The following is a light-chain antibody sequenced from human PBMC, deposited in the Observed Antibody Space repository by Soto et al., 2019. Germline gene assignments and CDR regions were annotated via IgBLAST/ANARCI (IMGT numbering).Light chain of an antibody. Sequence: AIRMTQSPSSLSASTGDRVTITCRASQGISSYLAWYQQKPGKAPKLLIYAASTLQSGVPSGFSGSGSGTDFTLTISCLQSEDFATYYCQQYYSYPQTFGQGTKVEIK. CDR3: QQYYSYPQT. V-gene: IGKV1-8*01. J-gene: IGKJ1*01. CDR2: AAS. CDR1: QGISSY.